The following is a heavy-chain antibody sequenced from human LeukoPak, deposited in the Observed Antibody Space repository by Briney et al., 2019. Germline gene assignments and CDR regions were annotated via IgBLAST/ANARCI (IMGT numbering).Heavy chain of an antibody. Sequence: GGSLRLSCAASGFTFSSYWMHWVRQAPGKGLVWVSRINGDGSSTTYADSVKGRFTISRDTANNTLYLQMNSLRAEDTAVYFCAREHWNDGLNWFDPWGQGTLVTVSS. D-gene: IGHD1-1*01. CDR3: AREHWNDGLNWFDP. V-gene: IGHV3-74*01. CDR2: INGDGSST. J-gene: IGHJ5*02. CDR1: GFTFSSYW.